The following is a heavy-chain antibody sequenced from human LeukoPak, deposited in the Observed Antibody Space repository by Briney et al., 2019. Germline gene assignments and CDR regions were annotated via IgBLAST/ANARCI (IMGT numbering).Heavy chain of an antibody. CDR3: SRHYYDSSGSDDTFDI. CDR1: GLTFSGSH. V-gene: IGHV3-73*01. D-gene: IGHD3-22*01. J-gene: IGHJ3*02. CDR2: IRSKADSYAT. Sequence: GGSLTLSCAASGLTFSGSHMHWVRHASGEGLEWVGCIRSKADSYATADAASVKGRVTISRDDSKNPAYLQLNSLKTEDTAVYYCSRHYYDSSGSDDTFDIWGQGTMVTVSS.